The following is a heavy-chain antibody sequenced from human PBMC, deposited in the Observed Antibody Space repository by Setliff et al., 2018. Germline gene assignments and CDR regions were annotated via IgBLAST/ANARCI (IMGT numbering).Heavy chain of an antibody. V-gene: IGHV7-4-1*01. D-gene: IGHD3-3*01. J-gene: IGHJ3*02. CDR1: GYTFTSYA. CDR3: ARGDFWVVGGAFDI. Sequence: ASVKVSCKASGYTFTSYAMNWVRQAPGQGLEWMGWINTNTGNPTYAQGFTGRFVFSLDTSVSTAYLQIGSLKAEDTAVYYCARGDFWVVGGAFDIWGQGTMVTVSS. CDR2: INTNTGNP.